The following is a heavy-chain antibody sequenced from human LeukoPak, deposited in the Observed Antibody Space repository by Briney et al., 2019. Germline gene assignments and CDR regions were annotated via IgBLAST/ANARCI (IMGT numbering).Heavy chain of an antibody. D-gene: IGHD4-17*01. CDR3: AKGRKKGAGNGDLDY. Sequence: GGSLRLSCAASGFTFTSYAMSWVRQAPGKGLEWVSGISGSGDSTYYADSVKGRFTISRDNSKNTLYLQMNSLRAEDTAVYSCAKGRKKGAGNGDLDYWGQGTLVTVSS. CDR1: GFTFTSYA. V-gene: IGHV3-23*01. CDR2: ISGSGDST. J-gene: IGHJ4*02.